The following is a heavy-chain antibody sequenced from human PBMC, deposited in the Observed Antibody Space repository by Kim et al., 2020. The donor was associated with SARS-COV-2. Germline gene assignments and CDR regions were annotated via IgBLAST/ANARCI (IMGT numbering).Heavy chain of an antibody. J-gene: IGHJ6*02. CDR3: ARGTTVVTGYYYYGMDV. Sequence: GGSLRLSCAASGFTFSSYEMNWVRQAPGKGLEWVSYISSSGSTIYYADSVKGRFTNSRDNAKNSLYLQMNSLRAEDTAVYYCARGTTVVTGYYYYGMDVWGQGTTVTVSS. CDR1: GFTFSSYE. CDR2: ISSSGSTI. D-gene: IGHD4-17*01. V-gene: IGHV3-48*03.